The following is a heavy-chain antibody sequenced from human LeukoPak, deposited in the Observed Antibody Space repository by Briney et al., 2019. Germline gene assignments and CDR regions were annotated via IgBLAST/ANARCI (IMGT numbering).Heavy chain of an antibody. D-gene: IGHD2-15*01. V-gene: IGHV1-69*05. CDR2: IITIFGTA. J-gene: IGHJ5*02. Sequence: SVKVSCKASGGTFSSYAISWVRQAPGQGLEWMGRIITIFGTANYAQKFQGRVTITTDESTSTAYMELSSLRSEDTAVYYCAREGVVDGLNWFDPWGQGTLVTVSS. CDR1: GGTFSSYA. CDR3: AREGVVDGLNWFDP.